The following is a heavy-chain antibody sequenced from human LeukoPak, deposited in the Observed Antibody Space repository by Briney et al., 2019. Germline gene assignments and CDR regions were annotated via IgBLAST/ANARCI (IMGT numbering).Heavy chain of an antibody. CDR2: ISSSSRYI. Sequence: PGGSLRLSCAASGFTFSSYTMNWVRQAPGKGLEWVSSISSSSRYIKYADSVKGRFTISRDNAKNSLYLQMNSLRAEDTAVYYCARDKWLTTTHYFDYWGQGTLFTVSS. CDR1: GFTFSSYT. V-gene: IGHV3-21*01. CDR3: ARDKWLTTTHYFDY. D-gene: IGHD4-11*01. J-gene: IGHJ4*02.